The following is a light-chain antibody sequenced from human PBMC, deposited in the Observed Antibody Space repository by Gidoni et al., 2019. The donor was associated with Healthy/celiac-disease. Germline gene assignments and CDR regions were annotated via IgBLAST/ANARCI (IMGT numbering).Light chain of an antibody. CDR1: QSVSSSY. J-gene: IGKJ2*01. V-gene: IGKV3-20*01. Sequence: EIVLTQAPGTLSLSPGERATLSCRASQSVSSSYLAWYQHKSGQAPRLLIYGASRRATGVPDSFSGSGSGTDFTLTISRLVPEDFAVYYCQQYGSSPPRYTFGQXTKLEIK. CDR3: QQYGSSPPRYT. CDR2: GAS.